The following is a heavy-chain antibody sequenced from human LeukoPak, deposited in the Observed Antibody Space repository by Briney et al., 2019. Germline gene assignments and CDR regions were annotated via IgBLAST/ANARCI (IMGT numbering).Heavy chain of an antibody. CDR1: GFRFRTYA. Sequence: PGGSLRLSCAASGFRFRTYAVSWVRQAPGKGLEWVSAISDDSGKIYYADSVKGRFTISRDNSKSTLFMQMNSLRAEDTAVYYCAREYDSSWPSWGQGTRVTVSS. D-gene: IGHD3-22*01. J-gene: IGHJ5*02. V-gene: IGHV3-23*01. CDR2: ISDDSGKI. CDR3: AREYDSSWPS.